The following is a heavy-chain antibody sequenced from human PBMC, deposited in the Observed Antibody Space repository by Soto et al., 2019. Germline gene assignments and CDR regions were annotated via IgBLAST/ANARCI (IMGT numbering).Heavy chain of an antibody. J-gene: IGHJ4*02. CDR3: ARDKWLRKGYYFDY. CDR1: GYTFTSYD. V-gene: IGHV1-8*01. D-gene: IGHD5-12*01. Sequence: ASVKVSCKASGYTFTSYDINWVRQATGQGLEWMGWMNPNSGNTGYAQKFQGRVTMTRNTSISTAYMELSSLRSEDTAVYYCARDKWLRKGYYFDYWGQGTLVTVSS. CDR2: MNPNSGNT.